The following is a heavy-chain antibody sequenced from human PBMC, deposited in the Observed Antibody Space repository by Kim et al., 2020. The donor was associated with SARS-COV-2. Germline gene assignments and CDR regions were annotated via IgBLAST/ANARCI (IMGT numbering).Heavy chain of an antibody. CDR2: IKSKTDGGTT. CDR3: TTTEYYYDSSGYLY. V-gene: IGHV3-15*01. D-gene: IGHD3-22*01. J-gene: IGHJ4*02. CDR1: GFTFSNAW. Sequence: GGSLRLSCAASGFTFSNAWMSWVRQAPGKGLEWVGRIKSKTDGGTTDYAAPVKGRFTISRDDSKNTLYLQMNSLKTEDTAVYYCTTTEYYYDSSGYLYWGEGNLVTVSS.